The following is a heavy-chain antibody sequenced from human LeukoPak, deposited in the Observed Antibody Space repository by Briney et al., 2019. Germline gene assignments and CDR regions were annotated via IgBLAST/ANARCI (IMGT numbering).Heavy chain of an antibody. V-gene: IGHV1-24*01. CDR1: GYTLTELS. CDR2: FEPEDGET. D-gene: IGHD3-9*01. Sequence: ASVKVSCKVSGYTLTELSMHWVRQAPGKGLEWMGGFEPEDGETIYAQKFQGRVTMTEDTSTDTAYMELSSLRSEDTAVYYCATDLADYDILTGQAPFDPWGQGTLVTVSS. J-gene: IGHJ5*02. CDR3: ATDLADYDILTGQAPFDP.